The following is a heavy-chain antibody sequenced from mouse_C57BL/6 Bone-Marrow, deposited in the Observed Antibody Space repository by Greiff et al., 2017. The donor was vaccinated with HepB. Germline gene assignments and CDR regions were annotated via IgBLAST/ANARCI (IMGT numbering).Heavy chain of an antibody. CDR2: INPYNGGT. J-gene: IGHJ1*03. CDR1: GYTFTDYY. Sequence: EVQLQQSGPVLVKPGASVKMSCKASGYTFTDYYMNWVKQSHGKSLEWIGVINPYNGGTSYNQKFKGKATLTVDKSSSTAYMELNSPTSEDSAVYYCARGLYGSSSWYFDVWGTGTTVTVSS. V-gene: IGHV1-19*01. D-gene: IGHD1-1*01. CDR3: ARGLYGSSSWYFDV.